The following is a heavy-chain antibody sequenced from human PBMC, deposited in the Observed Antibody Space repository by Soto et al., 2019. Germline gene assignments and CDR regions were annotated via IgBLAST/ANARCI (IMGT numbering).Heavy chain of an antibody. J-gene: IGHJ5*02. Sequence: QVQLVQSGAEEKKPGASVKVSCKASGYTFTSYAMHWVRQAPGQRLEWMGWINAGNGNTKYSQKFQGRVTITRDTYASTAYMELSSLRAEDRAVYCCAGGSGMAVVDPWGQGTLVTVSS. CDR1: GYTFTSYA. D-gene: IGHD6-19*01. V-gene: IGHV1-3*05. CDR2: INAGNGNT. CDR3: AGGSGMAVVDP.